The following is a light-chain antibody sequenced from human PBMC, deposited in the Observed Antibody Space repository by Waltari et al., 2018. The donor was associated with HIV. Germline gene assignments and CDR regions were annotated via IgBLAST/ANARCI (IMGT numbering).Light chain of an antibody. CDR3: CSYAGGYTLV. CDR2: DVT. V-gene: IGLV2-11*01. J-gene: IGLJ3*02. CDR1: SSDVGGYNY. Sequence: QSALTQPRSVSGSPGQSVTISCTGTSSDVGGYNYVSVYQQHPGKAPKLMIYDVTKRPSGVPDRFSGSKSGNTASLTISGLQAEDEADYFCCSYAGGYTLVFGGGTKLTVL.